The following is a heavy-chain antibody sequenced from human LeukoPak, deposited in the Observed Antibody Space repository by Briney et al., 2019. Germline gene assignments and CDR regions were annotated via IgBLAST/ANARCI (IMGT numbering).Heavy chain of an antibody. J-gene: IGHJ4*02. Sequence: GGSLRPSCAASGFTFSSYGMHWVRQAPGKGLEWVAFIRYDGSNKYYADSVKGRFTISRDSSKNTLYLQMNSLRAEDTAVYYCAKDTSLRWLQPAFDYWGQGTLVTVSS. CDR3: AKDTSLRWLQPAFDY. D-gene: IGHD5-24*01. V-gene: IGHV3-30*02. CDR2: IRYDGSNK. CDR1: GFTFSSYG.